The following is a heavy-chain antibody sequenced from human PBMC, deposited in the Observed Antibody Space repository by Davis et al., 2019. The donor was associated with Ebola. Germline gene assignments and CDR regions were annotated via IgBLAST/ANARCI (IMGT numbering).Heavy chain of an antibody. CDR2: ISGSGGST. Sequence: GESLKISCAAPGFTFSSYAMRWVRQAPGKGLEWVSAISGSGGSTYYADSVKGRFTISRDNSKNTLYLQMNSLRAEDTAVYYCAKDTKAAHAPWGQGTLVTVSS. CDR1: GFTFSSYA. CDR3: AKDTKAAHAP. V-gene: IGHV3-23*01. J-gene: IGHJ5*02. D-gene: IGHD6-6*01.